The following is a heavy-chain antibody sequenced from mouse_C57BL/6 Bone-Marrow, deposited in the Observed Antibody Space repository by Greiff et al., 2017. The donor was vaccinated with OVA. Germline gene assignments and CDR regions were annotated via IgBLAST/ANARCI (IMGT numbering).Heavy chain of an antibody. CDR3: AREDYDSYFDV. D-gene: IGHD2-4*01. J-gene: IGHJ1*03. Sequence: QVQLQQPGAELVKPGASVKLSCKASGYTFTSYWMQWVKQRPGQGLEWIGDIDPSDSYTNYNQKFKGKATLTVDTSSSTAYMQRSSLTSEDSAVYYCAREDYDSYFDVWGTGTTVTVSS. V-gene: IGHV1-50*01. CDR2: IDPSDSYT. CDR1: GYTFTSYW.